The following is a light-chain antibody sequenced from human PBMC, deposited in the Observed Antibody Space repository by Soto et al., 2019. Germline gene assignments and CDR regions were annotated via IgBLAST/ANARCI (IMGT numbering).Light chain of an antibody. CDR1: QSISTW. CDR3: QQYNSYSGT. CDR2: DAS. J-gene: IGKJ1*01. Sequence: DIQMTKSPATLYAPVGPIVTITCRARQSISTWLARNQQKPGKAPKLLIYDASSLESGVPSRFSGSGSGTEFTLTISSLQPDDFATYYCQQYNSYSGTFGQGTKVEIK. V-gene: IGKV1-5*01.